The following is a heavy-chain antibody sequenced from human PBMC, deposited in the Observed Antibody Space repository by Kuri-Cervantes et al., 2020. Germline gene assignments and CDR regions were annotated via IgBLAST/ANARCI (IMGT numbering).Heavy chain of an antibody. V-gene: IGHV1-2*02. J-gene: IGHJ4*02. CDR2: INPNTGGT. CDR3: AREPHSSGCGLDS. CDR1: GYTFTGYY. D-gene: IGHD3-22*01. Sequence: ASVKVSCKASGYTFTGYYIHWVRQAPGQGLEWMGWINPNTGGTNYAQKFQGRVTMTRDTSISTAYMELSRLRSDDTAVYYCAREPHSSGCGLDSWGQGTLVTVSS.